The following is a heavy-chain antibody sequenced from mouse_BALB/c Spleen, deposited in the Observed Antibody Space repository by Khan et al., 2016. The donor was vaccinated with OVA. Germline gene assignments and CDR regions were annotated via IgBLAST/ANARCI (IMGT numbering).Heavy chain of an antibody. J-gene: IGHJ3*01. V-gene: IGHV5-6*01. CDR1: GFTFSSYG. D-gene: IGHD4-1*01. CDR3: ASHLTGSFAY. Sequence: EVELVESGGDLVKPGGSLKLSCAASGFTFSSYGMSWVRQTPDKRLEWVATISSAGDYTYYPDNVKGRFTISRDNAKNTFYLQISSLRSEDTAMFYCASHLTGSFAYWGQGTLVTVSA. CDR2: ISSAGDYT.